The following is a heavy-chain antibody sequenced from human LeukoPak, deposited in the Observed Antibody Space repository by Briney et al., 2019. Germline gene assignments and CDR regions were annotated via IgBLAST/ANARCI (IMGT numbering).Heavy chain of an antibody. Sequence: SETLSLTCAVYGGSFSGYYWSWIRHPARKGLECIGEINHSGSTNYNPSLKSRVTISVDTSKNQFSLKLSSVTAADTAVYYCARGRYSSSWYRLGFDYWGQGTLVTVSS. CDR1: GGSFSGYY. J-gene: IGHJ4*02. CDR3: ARGRYSSSWYRLGFDY. V-gene: IGHV4-34*01. D-gene: IGHD6-13*01. CDR2: INHSGST.